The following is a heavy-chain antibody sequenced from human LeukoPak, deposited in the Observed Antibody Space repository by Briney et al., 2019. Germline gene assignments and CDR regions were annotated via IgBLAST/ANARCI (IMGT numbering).Heavy chain of an antibody. CDR3: ASRAIAVANA. J-gene: IGHJ4*02. CDR2: INHDGSST. D-gene: IGHD6-19*01. Sequence: GGSLRLSCATSGFTFSTFWMHWVRQAPGKGLVWVSRINHDGSSTNYADSVKGRFTISRDNSKNTLYLQMNSLRAEDTAVYYCASRAIAVANARGQGTLVTVSS. V-gene: IGHV3-74*01. CDR1: GFTFSTFW.